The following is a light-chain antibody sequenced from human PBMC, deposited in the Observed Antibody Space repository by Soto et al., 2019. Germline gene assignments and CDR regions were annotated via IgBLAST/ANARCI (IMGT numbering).Light chain of an antibody. CDR1: QSVLYNSNNKNY. J-gene: IGKJ2*01. V-gene: IGKV4-1*01. CDR2: WAS. CDR3: QQYESTPPT. Sequence: DIVMTQSPDSLAVPLGERATINCKSSQSVLYNSNNKNYLAWYQQRPGQPPKLLIYWASTRESGVPDRFSGSGSGTDFTLTITSLQAEDLAVYYCQQYESTPPTFGHGTKLEIK.